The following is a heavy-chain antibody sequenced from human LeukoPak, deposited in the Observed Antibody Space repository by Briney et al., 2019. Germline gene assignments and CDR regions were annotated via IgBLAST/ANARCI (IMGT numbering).Heavy chain of an antibody. CDR2: INPSGGST. CDR1: GYTFTSYY. Sequence: ASAKVSCKASGYTFTSYYMHWVRQAPGQGLEWMGIINPSGGSTSYAQKFQGRVTMTRDTSTSTVYMELSSLRSEDTAVYYCARGPYGSGSYSSEYFQNWGQGTLVTVSS. J-gene: IGHJ1*01. D-gene: IGHD3-10*01. V-gene: IGHV1-46*01. CDR3: ARGPYGSGSYSSEYFQN.